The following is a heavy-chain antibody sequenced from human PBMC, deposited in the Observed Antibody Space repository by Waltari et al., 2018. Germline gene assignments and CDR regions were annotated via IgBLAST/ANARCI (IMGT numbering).Heavy chain of an antibody. CDR3: ARLRAPSEHIRFLEGYYYYYMDV. D-gene: IGHD3-3*01. Sequence: QVQLVQSGAEVKKPGSSVKVSCKASGGTFSSYAISWVRQAPGQGLEWMGWIIPIFGTANYAQKFQGRVTITADKSTSTAYMELSSLRSEDTAVYYCARLRAPSEHIRFLEGYYYYYMDVWGKGTTVTVSS. J-gene: IGHJ6*03. CDR1: GGTFSSYA. CDR2: IIPIFGTA. V-gene: IGHV1-69*14.